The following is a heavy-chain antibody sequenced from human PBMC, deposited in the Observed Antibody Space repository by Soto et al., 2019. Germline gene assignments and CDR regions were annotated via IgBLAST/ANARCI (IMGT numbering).Heavy chain of an antibody. CDR1: GFTFSSYS. CDR2: ISSSSSYI. CDR3: ARGETIFGVVFDY. J-gene: IGHJ4*02. V-gene: IGHV3-21*01. D-gene: IGHD3-3*01. Sequence: EVQLVESGGGLVKPGGSLRLSCAASGFTFSSYSMNWVRQAPGKGLEWVSSISSSSSYIYYADSVKGRFTISRDNAKNSLYLQINSLRAEDTAVYYCARGETIFGVVFDYWGQGTLVTVSS.